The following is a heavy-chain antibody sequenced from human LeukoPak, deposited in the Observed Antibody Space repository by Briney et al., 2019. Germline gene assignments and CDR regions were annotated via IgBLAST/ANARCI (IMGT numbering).Heavy chain of an antibody. CDR1: GGSISGSSYY. CDR2: IYYSGST. V-gene: IGHV4-39*01. D-gene: IGHD3-3*01. Sequence: PSETLSLTCTVSGGSISGSSYYWGWIRQPPGKGLEWIGSIYYSGSTYYNPSLKSRVTISVDTSKNQFSLKLSSVTAADTAVYYRARQEADFWSGYSDYWGQGTLVTVSS. CDR3: ARQEADFWSGYSDY. J-gene: IGHJ4*02.